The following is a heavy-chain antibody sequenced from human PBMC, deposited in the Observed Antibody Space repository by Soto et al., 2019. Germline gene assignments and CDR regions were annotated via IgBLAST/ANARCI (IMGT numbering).Heavy chain of an antibody. D-gene: IGHD3-22*01. J-gene: IGHJ4*02. CDR1: GGSISNSDYF. CDR2: ISHTGSP. V-gene: IGHV4-39*07. CDR3: ARLMGSDSSGYYLFDY. Sequence: SETLSLTCTVSGGSISNSDYFWAWMRQPPGKGLEWVGTISHTGSPRYNPSLKSRVTISVDTSKNQFSLKLSSVTAADTAVYYCARLMGSDSSGYYLFDYWGQGTLVTVSS.